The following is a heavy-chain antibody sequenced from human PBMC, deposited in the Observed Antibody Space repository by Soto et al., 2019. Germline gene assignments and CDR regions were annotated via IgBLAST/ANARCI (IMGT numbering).Heavy chain of an antibody. J-gene: IGHJ6*03. CDR2: ISGSGGST. CDR3: AKVAKQQLVFHYYYMDV. V-gene: IGHV3-23*01. D-gene: IGHD6-13*01. Sequence: EVQLLESGGGLVQPGGSLRLSCAASGFTFSSYAMSWVRQAPGKGLEWVSAISGSGGSTYYADSVKGRFTISRDNSKNTLYLQMNSLRAEDTAVYYCAKVAKQQLVFHYYYMDVWGKGTTVTVSS. CDR1: GFTFSSYA.